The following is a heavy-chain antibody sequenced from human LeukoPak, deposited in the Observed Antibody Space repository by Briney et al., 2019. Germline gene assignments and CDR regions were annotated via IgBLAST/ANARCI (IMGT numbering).Heavy chain of an antibody. D-gene: IGHD3-10*02. CDR3: AKGPYYYVSAGGHYFDY. J-gene: IGHJ4*02. V-gene: IGHV3-23*01. CDR2: ISSSGGST. CDR1: GFTLGTYA. Sequence: PGGSLRLSCAASGFTLGTYAMSWVRQAPGKGLEWVAAISSSGGSTYYADSVKGRFTISRDNSKNTLNLQMNSLRAEDTAIYYCAKGPYYYVSAGGHYFDYWGQGTLVTVSS.